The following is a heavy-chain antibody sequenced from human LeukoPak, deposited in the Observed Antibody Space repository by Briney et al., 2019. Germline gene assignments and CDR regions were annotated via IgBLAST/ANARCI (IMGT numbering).Heavy chain of an antibody. CDR2: INPNSGGT. CDR1: GYTFTGYY. Sequence: ASVKVSCKASGYTFTGYYMHWVRPAPGQGLEWMGWINPNSGGTNYAQKFQGRVTMTRDTSTSTVYMELSSLRSEDTAVYYCASYSSRYAFDIWGQGTMVTVSS. J-gene: IGHJ3*02. V-gene: IGHV1-2*02. D-gene: IGHD6-13*01. CDR3: ASYSSRYAFDI.